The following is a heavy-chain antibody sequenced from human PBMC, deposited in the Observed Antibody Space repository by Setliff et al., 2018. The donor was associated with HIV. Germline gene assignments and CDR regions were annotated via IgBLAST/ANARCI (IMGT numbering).Heavy chain of an antibody. CDR1: GGSFRSGGYY. CDR3: ARLRITMIMMLNYFDY. V-gene: IGHV4-31*03. J-gene: IGHJ4*02. CDR2: IYYSGST. D-gene: IGHD3-22*01. Sequence: TLSLTCTVSGGSFRSGGYYWSWIRQHPGKGLEWIGYIYYSGSTYYNPSLKSRLTISVDTSKNQFSLRLTSVTAADTAVYFCARLRITMIMMLNYFDYWGQGTLVTVPS.